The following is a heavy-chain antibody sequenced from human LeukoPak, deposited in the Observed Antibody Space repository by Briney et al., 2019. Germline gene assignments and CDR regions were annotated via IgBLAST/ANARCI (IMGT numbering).Heavy chain of an antibody. CDR1: GYTFTSYD. J-gene: IGHJ6*03. CDR2: MNPNSGNT. Sequence: ASVKVSCKASGYTFTSYDINWVRQATGQGLEWMGWMNPNSGNTGYAQKFQGRVTITRNTSISTAYMELSSLRSEDTAVYYCARGTGRNTKYCSSTSCHRRGGYYYYYMDVWGKGTTVTVSS. D-gene: IGHD2-2*01. V-gene: IGHV1-8*03. CDR3: ARGTGRNTKYCSSTSCHRRGGYYYYYMDV.